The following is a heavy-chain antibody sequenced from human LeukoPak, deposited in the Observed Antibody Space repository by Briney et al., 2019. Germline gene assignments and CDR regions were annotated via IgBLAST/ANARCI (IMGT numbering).Heavy chain of an antibody. J-gene: IGHJ4*02. CDR1: GFTFSSYS. D-gene: IGHD1-26*01. Sequence: GGSLRLSCAASGFTFSSYSMNWVRQAPGKGLEWVAVISYGGSNKYYADSVKGRFTISRDNSKNTLYLQMNSLRAEDTAVYYCAKEKSGNYSRWGQGTLVTVSS. CDR2: ISYGGSNK. V-gene: IGHV3-30*18. CDR3: AKEKSGNYSR.